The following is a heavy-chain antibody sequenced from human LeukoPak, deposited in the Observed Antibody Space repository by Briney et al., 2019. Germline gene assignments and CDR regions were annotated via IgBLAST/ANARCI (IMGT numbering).Heavy chain of an antibody. CDR1: GFTFSSYS. CDR2: LCADNDNT. D-gene: IGHD2-15*01. J-gene: IGHJ4*02. CDR3: ARGRSGSCCSDFDS. Sequence: GGSLRLSCAASGFTFSSYSMNWVRQAPGKGLEWISSLCADNDNTYYADSVKGRFAISRDNSKNTLYLQMNSLGAEDTAVYACARGRSGSCCSDFDSWGQGTLVTVSS. V-gene: IGHV3-23*01.